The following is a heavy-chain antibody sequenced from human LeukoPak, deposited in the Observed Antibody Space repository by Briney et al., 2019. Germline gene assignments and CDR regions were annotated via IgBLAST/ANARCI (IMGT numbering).Heavy chain of an antibody. V-gene: IGHV1-69*04. CDR2: IIPILGIA. J-gene: IGHJ3*02. D-gene: IGHD2-2*01. CDR3: ARDARYCSSTSCQTDAFDI. Sequence: SVKVSCKASGGTFNSYTISWVRQAPGQGLEWMGRIIPILGIANYAQKFQGRVTITADKSTSTAYMELSSLRSEDTAVYYCARDARYCSSTSCQTDAFDIWGQGTMVTVSS. CDR1: GGTFNSYT.